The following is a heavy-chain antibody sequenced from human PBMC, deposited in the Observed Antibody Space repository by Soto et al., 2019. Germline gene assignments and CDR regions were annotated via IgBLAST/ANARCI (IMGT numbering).Heavy chain of an antibody. D-gene: IGHD2-15*01. CDR3: TTVPLPDY. V-gene: IGHV3-15*01. CDR1: GFTFRNTW. J-gene: IGHJ4*02. CDR2: IKSNSDGGTS. Sequence: EAQLVESGGGLVKPGGSLRLSCAASGFTFRNTWMTWIRQAPGKGLEWVGRIKSNSDGGTSDYAATVKGRFTISRDDSKNTLYLQMDSLRIEDTAVYYCTTVPLPDYWGQGTLVTVSS.